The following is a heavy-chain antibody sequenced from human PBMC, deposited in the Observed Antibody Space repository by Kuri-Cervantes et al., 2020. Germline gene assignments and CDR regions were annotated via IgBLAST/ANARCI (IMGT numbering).Heavy chain of an antibody. V-gene: IGHV1-2*02. Sequence: ASVKVSCKASGYTFTGYYMHWVRQAPGQGLEWMGWINPNSGDTNYAQKLQGRVTMTTDTSTSTAYMELRSLRSDDTAVYYCARGGKGTGTRYYYYGMDVWGQGTTVTVSS. CDR2: INPNSGDT. J-gene: IGHJ6*02. D-gene: IGHD1-1*01. CDR3: ARGGKGTGTRYYYYGMDV. CDR1: GYTFTGYY.